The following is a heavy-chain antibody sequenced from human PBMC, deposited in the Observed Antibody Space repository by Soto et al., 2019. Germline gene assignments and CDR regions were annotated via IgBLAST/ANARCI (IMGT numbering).Heavy chain of an antibody. J-gene: IGHJ5*02. CDR3: ARGVTVFGLVSRFWFDP. D-gene: IGHD3-3*01. CDR2: IYNSGIT. Sequence: SLTCTVSGCSISSVDYSWSWVRQSPGKGLEWIGHIYNSGITYYNPSLKSRVVISIDTSRNQFSLRLNSLTAADRAVYFCARGVTVFGLVSRFWFDPWGQGTVVTVSS. CDR1: GCSISSVDYS. V-gene: IGHV4-30-4*01.